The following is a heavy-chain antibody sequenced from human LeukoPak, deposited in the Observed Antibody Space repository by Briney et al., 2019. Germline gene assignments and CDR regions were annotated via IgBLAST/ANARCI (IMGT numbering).Heavy chain of an antibody. V-gene: IGHV1-24*01. J-gene: IGHJ6*03. Sequence: ASVKVSCKVSGYTLTELSMHWVRQAPGKGLEWMGGFDPEDGETIYAQKFQGRVTMTEDTSTDTAYMELSSLRSEDTAVYYCATRDPIFGVVIYYYMDVWGKGTTVTVSS. D-gene: IGHD3-3*01. CDR1: GYTLTELS. CDR3: ATRDPIFGVVIYYYMDV. CDR2: FDPEDGET.